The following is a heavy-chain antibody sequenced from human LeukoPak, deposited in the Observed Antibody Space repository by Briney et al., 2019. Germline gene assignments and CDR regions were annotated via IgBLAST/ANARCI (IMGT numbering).Heavy chain of an antibody. CDR1: GFTFSSYG. D-gene: IGHD6-13*01. CDR3: AKEGYSSSWSSGFDY. Sequence: RRSLRLSCAASGFTFSSYGMHWVRQAPGKGLEWVAVISYDGSNKYYADSVKGRFTISRDNSKNTLYLQMNSLRAEDTAVYYCAKEGYSSSWSSGFDYWGQGTLVTVSS. CDR2: ISYDGSNK. J-gene: IGHJ4*02. V-gene: IGHV3-30*18.